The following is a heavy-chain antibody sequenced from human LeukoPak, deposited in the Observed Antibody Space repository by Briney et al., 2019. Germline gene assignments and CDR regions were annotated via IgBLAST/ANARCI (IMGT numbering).Heavy chain of an antibody. CDR2: INSDGSST. V-gene: IGHV3-74*01. J-gene: IGHJ4*02. Sequence: GGSLRLSCAASGFTSSSYWMHWVRQAPGKGLVWVSRINSDGSSTSYADSVKGRFTISRDNAKNTLYLQMNSLRAEDTAVYYCARDPPEYYDFWSGYDYWGQGTLVTVSS. CDR1: GFTSSSYW. CDR3: ARDPPEYYDFWSGYDY. D-gene: IGHD3-3*01.